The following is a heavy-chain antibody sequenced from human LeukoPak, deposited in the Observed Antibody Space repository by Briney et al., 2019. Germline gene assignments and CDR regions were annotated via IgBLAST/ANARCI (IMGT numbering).Heavy chain of an antibody. CDR3: ARTMYSSSSEGDY. J-gene: IGHJ4*02. Sequence: SETLSLTCTVSGGSISSYYWSWIRQPPGKGLEWIGYIYYSGSTNYNPSLKSRVTISVDTSKNQFSLKLSSVTAADTAVYYCARTMYSSSSEGDYWGQGTLVTVSS. V-gene: IGHV4-59*12. CDR2: IYYSGST. CDR1: GGSISSYY. D-gene: IGHD6-6*01.